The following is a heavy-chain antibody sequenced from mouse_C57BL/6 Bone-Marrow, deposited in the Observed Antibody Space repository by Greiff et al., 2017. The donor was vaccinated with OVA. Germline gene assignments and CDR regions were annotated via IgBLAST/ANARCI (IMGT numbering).Heavy chain of an antibody. CDR2: INPSSGYT. D-gene: IGHD1-1*01. CDR1: GYTFTSYT. J-gene: IGHJ3*01. Sequence: QVQLQQSGAELARPGASVKMSCKASGYTFTSYTMHWVKQRPGQGLEWIGYINPSSGYTKYKQKFKDKATLTAEKYSSTAYMQLRSLTSEDSAVYYFARNYDGSSFAYWGQVTLVTFSA. CDR3: ARNYDGSSFAY. V-gene: IGHV1-4*01.